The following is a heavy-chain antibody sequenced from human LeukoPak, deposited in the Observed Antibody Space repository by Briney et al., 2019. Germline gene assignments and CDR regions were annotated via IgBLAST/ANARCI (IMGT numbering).Heavy chain of an antibody. CDR2: INPKNGDT. CDR1: GYTFTGYY. J-gene: IGHJ4*02. Sequence: ASVKVSCKASGYTFTGYYIHWVRQAPGQGLEWLGWINPKNGDTNYPQKFLGRVAVTRDTSISTAYMEPNRLTSGDTAVYYCATDMTSVTTFDYWGQGTLVTVSS. V-gene: IGHV1-2*02. CDR3: ATDMTSVTTFDY. D-gene: IGHD4-17*01.